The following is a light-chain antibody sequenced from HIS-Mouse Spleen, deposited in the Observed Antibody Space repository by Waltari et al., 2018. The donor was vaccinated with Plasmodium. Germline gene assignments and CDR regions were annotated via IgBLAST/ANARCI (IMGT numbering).Light chain of an antibody. V-gene: IGKV3-20*01. Sequence: VLTQSPGTLSLSPGARATLPCRASQSVSSSYLAWYQQKPGQAPRLLIYGASSRATGIPDRFSGSGSGTDFTLTISRLEPEDFAVYYCQQYGSSPPTWTFGQGTKVEIK. CDR3: QQYGSSPPTWT. CDR2: GAS. CDR1: QSVSSSY. J-gene: IGKJ1*01.